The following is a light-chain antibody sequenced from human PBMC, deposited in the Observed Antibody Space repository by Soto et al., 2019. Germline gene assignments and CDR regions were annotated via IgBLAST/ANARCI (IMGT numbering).Light chain of an antibody. CDR3: QQYYSYPL. CDR2: AAS. CDR1: PGISSY. Sequence: AIRMTQSPSSLSASTGDRVTITCRASPGISSYLAWYQQKPGKAPKLLIYAASTLQSGVPSRFSCSGSGTDFTLTISCLQAEDFATYYCQQYYSYPLFGGGTKVEIK. J-gene: IGKJ4*01. V-gene: IGKV1-8*01.